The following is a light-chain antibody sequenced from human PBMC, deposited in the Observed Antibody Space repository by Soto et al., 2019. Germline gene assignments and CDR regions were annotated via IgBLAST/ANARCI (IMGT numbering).Light chain of an antibody. J-gene: IGKJ3*01. CDR2: GAS. Sequence: EIVLTQSPGTLSLSPGERATLSCRASQSVSSSYLAWYQQIPGQAPRLLIYGASSRATGIPDRFSGSGSGTDFPLTISRLEPEDFAVYYCQQYGSSPPFTFGPGTKVDIK. CDR3: QQYGSSPPFT. V-gene: IGKV3-20*01. CDR1: QSVSSSY.